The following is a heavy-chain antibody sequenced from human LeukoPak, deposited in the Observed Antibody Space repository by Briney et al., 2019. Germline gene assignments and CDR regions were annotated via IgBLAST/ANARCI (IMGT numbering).Heavy chain of an antibody. V-gene: IGHV3-49*03. J-gene: IGHJ4*02. CDR2: IRSEAYGGTT. CDR3: TRYSGRTDY. CDR1: GFTFGTYA. Sequence: GGSLRLSCTSSGFTFGTYAVSWFRQAPGKGLEWVAFIRSEAYGGTTEYAASVKGRFTISRDDSKSIAYLQMNSLKTEDTAVYYCTRYSGRTDYWGQGTLVTVSS. D-gene: IGHD5-18*01.